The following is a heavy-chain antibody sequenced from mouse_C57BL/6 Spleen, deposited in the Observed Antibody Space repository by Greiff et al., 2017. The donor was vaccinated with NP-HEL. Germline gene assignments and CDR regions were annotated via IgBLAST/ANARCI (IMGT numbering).Heavy chain of an antibody. D-gene: IGHD3-2*02. CDR2: IYPGDGDT. CDR1: GYAFSSYW. J-gene: IGHJ4*01. Sequence: QVQLQQSGAELVKPGASVKISCKASGYAFSSYWMNWVKQRPGKGLEWIGQIYPGDGDTNYNGKFKGKATLTADKSSSIAYMQLSSLTSEDSAVYFCARDSSGPYAMDYWGQGTSVTVSS. V-gene: IGHV1-80*01. CDR3: ARDSSGPYAMDY.